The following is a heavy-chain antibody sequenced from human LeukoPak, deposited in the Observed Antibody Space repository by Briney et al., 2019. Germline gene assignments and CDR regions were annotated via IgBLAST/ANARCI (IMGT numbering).Heavy chain of an antibody. Sequence: SETLSLTCAVYGGSFSGYYWSWIRQPPGKGLEWIGEINHSGSTNYNPSLKSRVTISVDTSKNQFSLKLSSVTAADTAVYYCARPKSAYYYGSGNYMDVWGKGTTVTISS. CDR3: ARPKSAYYYGSGNYMDV. CDR2: INHSGST. J-gene: IGHJ6*03. D-gene: IGHD3-10*01. CDR1: GGSFSGYY. V-gene: IGHV4-34*01.